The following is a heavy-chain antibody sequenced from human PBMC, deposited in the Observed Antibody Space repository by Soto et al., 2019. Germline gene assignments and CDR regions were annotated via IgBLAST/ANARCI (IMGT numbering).Heavy chain of an antibody. D-gene: IGHD2-2*01. CDR2: INAGNGNT. V-gene: IGHV1-3*01. CDR1: GYTFTSYA. J-gene: IGHJ4*02. CDR3: ARGLVVVPAAMSY. Sequence: QVQLVQSGAEVKKPGASVKVSCKASGYTFTSYAMHWVRQAPGQRLEWMGWINAGNGNTKYSQKFQGRVTITRDTSASTAYMELSSLRSADTAVYYCARGLVVVPAAMSYCGQGTLVTVSA.